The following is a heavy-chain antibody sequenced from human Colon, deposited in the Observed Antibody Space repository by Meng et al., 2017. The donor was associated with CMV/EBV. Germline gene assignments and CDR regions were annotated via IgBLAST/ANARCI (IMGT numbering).Heavy chain of an antibody. Sequence: GGSLRLSCIASGFTFSNYWMHWVRQVPGKGLEWVSRISTDGVSTSYAGSVEGRFIISRDNAKNTLYLQMNSLRAEDTAVYYCARVFDYWTGYYWGWGQGTLVTVSS. CDR2: ISTDGVST. J-gene: IGHJ4*02. V-gene: IGHV3-74*01. CDR3: ARVFDYWTGYYWG. CDR1: GFTFSNYW. D-gene: IGHD3/OR15-3a*01.